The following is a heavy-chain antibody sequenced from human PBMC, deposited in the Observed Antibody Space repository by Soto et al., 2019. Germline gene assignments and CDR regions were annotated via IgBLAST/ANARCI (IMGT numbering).Heavy chain of an antibody. V-gene: IGHV3-7*01. CDR1: GFTFSSYW. J-gene: IGHJ4*02. D-gene: IGHD3-16*01. Sequence: EVQLVESGGGLVQPGGSPRLSCAASGFTFSSYWMSWVRQAPGKGLEWVANIKQDGSEKYYVDSVKGRFTISRDNAKNSLYLQMNSLRAEDTAVYYCARKGPGAIMITFGGEYYFDYWGQGTLVTVSS. CDR3: ARKGPGAIMITFGGEYYFDY. CDR2: IKQDGSEK.